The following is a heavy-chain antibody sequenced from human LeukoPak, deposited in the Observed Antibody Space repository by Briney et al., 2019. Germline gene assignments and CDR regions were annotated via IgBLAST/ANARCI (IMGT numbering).Heavy chain of an antibody. J-gene: IGHJ4*02. Sequence: PSETLSLTCTVSGYSISSGYYWGWIRQPPGKGLEWIGSIYHSGSTYYNPSLKSRVTISVDRSKNQFSLKLSSVTAADTAVYYCARGYYPMVRGVPFDYWGQGTLVTVSS. CDR3: ARGYYPMVRGVPFDY. D-gene: IGHD3-10*01. CDR1: GYSISSGYY. V-gene: IGHV4-38-2*02. CDR2: IYHSGST.